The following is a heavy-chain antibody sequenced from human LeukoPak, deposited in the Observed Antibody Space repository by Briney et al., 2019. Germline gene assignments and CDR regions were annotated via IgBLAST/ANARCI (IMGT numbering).Heavy chain of an antibody. J-gene: IGHJ6*03. Sequence: GESLKISCKGSGYSFTSYWIGWVRQMPGKGLEWMGIIYPGDSDTRYSPSFQGQVTISADKSISTAYLQRSSLKASDTAMYYCARRGTYCSSTSCYLGYYMDVWGKGTTVTVSS. D-gene: IGHD2-2*01. CDR3: ARRGTYCSSTSCYLGYYMDV. V-gene: IGHV5-51*01. CDR2: IYPGDSDT. CDR1: GYSFTSYW.